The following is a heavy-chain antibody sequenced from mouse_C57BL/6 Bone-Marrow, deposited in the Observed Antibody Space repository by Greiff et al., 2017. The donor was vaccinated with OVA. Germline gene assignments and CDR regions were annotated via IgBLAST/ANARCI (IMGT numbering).Heavy chain of an antibody. V-gene: IGHV5-4*01. CDR3: ASHYYGSSPRYFDV. CDR2: ISDGGSYT. CDR1: GFTFSSYA. D-gene: IGHD1-1*01. J-gene: IGHJ1*03. Sequence: EVHLVESGGGLVKPGGSLKLSCAASGFTFSSYAMSWVRQTPEKRLEWVATISDGGSYTYYPDNVKGRFTISRDNAKNNLYLQMSHLKSEDTAMYYCASHYYGSSPRYFDVWGTGTTVTVSS.